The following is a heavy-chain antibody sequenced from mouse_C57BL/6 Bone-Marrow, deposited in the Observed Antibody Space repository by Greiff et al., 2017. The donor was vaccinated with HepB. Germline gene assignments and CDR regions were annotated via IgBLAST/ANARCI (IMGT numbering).Heavy chain of an antibody. D-gene: IGHD2-1*01. CDR2: IRNKANGYTT. Sequence: EVKLMESGGGLVQPGGSLSLSCAASGFTFTDYYMSWVRQPPGKALEWLGFIRNKANGYTTEYSASVKGRFTISRDNSQSILYLQMNALRAEDSATYYCARGTLLTIDYWGQGTSVTVSS. J-gene: IGHJ4*01. CDR1: GFTFTDYY. CDR3: ARGTLLTIDY. V-gene: IGHV7-3*01.